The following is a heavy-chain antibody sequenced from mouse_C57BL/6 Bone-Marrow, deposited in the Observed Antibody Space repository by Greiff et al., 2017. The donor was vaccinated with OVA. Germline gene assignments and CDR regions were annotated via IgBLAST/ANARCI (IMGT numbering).Heavy chain of an antibody. CDR1: GFSLSTFGMG. CDR3: ARIGEDGYFPFAY. J-gene: IGHJ3*01. V-gene: IGHV8-8*01. CDR2: SWWDDDK. D-gene: IGHD2-3*01. Sequence: QVTLKESGPGILQPSQTLSLTCSFSGFSLSTFGMGVGWIRQPSGKGLEWLAHSWWDDDKYYNPALKSRLTISKDTSKNQVFRKIANVDTADTATYYCARIGEDGYFPFAYWGQGTLVTVSA.